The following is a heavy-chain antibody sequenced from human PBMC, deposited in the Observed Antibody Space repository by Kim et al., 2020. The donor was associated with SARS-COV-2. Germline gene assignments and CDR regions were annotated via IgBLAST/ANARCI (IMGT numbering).Heavy chain of an antibody. D-gene: IGHD2-2*01. CDR3: ARGRVGVVPSPILGLGPFWQYYYMDV. CDR2: IKHSGST. Sequence: SETLSLTCAVFGESFSDYYWTWVRRPPGKGLEWIGEIKHSGSTNYNPSLKSRVTISSDTSKNQFSLKVTTLTAADTAEYHCARGRVGVVPSPILGLGPFWQYYYMDVWGRGATVTVSS. J-gene: IGHJ6*03. V-gene: IGHV4-34*01. CDR1: GESFSDYY.